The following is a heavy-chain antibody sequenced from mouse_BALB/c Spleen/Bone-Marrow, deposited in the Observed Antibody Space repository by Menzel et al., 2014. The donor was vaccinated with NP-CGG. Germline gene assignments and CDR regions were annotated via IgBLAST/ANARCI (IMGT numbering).Heavy chain of an antibody. Sequence: VQVVESGPGLVAPSQSLPIACTVSGFSLXSYGVHWVRQPPGKGLEWLGAIWAGGTTDYNSALMSRLSIRKDNSKSQVFLKMNSLQSDDTAMYYCARALYYYGSSYYAMDYWGQGTSVIVSS. J-gene: IGHJ4*01. CDR1: GFSLXSYG. V-gene: IGHV2-9*02. CDR2: IWAGGTT. CDR3: ARALYYYGSSYYAMDY. D-gene: IGHD1-1*01.